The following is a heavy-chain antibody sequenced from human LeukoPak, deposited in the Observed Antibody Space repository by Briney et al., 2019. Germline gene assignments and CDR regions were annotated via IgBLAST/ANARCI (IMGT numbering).Heavy chain of an antibody. D-gene: IGHD3-16*01. CDR2: ISWDGGST. CDR1: GFTFDDYT. CDR3: TRDFGRSSYYFDF. V-gene: IGHV3-43*01. J-gene: IGHJ4*02. Sequence: GGSLRLSCAASGFTFDDYTMHWVRQAPGKGLEWVSLISWDGGSTYHADSVRGRLTISRDNAENSLFLQMNRLRVEDTAVYYCTRDFGRSSYYFDFWGQGTLVTVSS.